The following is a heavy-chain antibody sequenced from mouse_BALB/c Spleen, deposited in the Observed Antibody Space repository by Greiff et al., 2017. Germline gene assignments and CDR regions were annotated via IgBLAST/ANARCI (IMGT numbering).Heavy chain of an antibody. CDR2: IYPYNGGT. CDR1: GYTFTDYN. CDR3: ASWGFAY. Sequence: VQLQQPGADLVKPGASVKISCKASGYTFTDYNMHWVKQSHGKSLEWIGYIYPYNGGTGYNQKFKSKATLTVDNSSSTAYMELRSLTSEDSAVYYCASWGFAYWGQGTLVTVSA. V-gene: IGHV1S29*02. J-gene: IGHJ3*01.